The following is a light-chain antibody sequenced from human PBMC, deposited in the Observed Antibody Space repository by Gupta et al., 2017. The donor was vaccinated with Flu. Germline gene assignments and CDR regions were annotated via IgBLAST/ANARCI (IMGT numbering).Light chain of an antibody. CDR2: DDT. V-gene: IGLV6-57*01. Sequence: NFMLTQPHSVSESPGKTVTISCTRSSGSIASSYVHWYQQRPGSSPLSLIYDDTERPSGVPDRFSCSIDSSSNSASLTISGLKTEDEAHYYCQSYDRSDHVVFGEGTKLTVL. J-gene: IGLJ2*01. CDR3: QSYDRSDHVV. CDR1: SGSIASSY.